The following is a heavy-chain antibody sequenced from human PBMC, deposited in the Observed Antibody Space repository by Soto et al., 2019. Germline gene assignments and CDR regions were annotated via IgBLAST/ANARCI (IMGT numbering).Heavy chain of an antibody. V-gene: IGHV3-23*01. CDR3: ATKRNSVPDY. CDR1: GFTFTDYA. D-gene: IGHD3-10*01. Sequence: GESLKISCAASGFTFTDYAMTWVRQAPGKGLEWVSAISGSGDSTYYAGSVKGRFTISRDNSNNTLHLQMNTLRAEETAVYYCATKRNSVPDYWGLGTLVTVSA. CDR2: ISGSGDST. J-gene: IGHJ4*02.